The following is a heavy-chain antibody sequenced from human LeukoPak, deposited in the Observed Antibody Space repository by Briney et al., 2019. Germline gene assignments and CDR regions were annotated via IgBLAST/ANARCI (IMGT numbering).Heavy chain of an antibody. CDR3: ARGLRFDY. Sequence: PSETLSLTCAVYGGSFSGYYWSWIRQPPGKGLEWIGEINHSGSTNYNPSLKSRVTISVDTSKNQFSLKLSSVTAADTVVYYCARGLRFDYWGQGTLVTVSS. V-gene: IGHV4-34*01. D-gene: IGHD4-17*01. CDR2: INHSGST. CDR1: GGSFSGYY. J-gene: IGHJ4*02.